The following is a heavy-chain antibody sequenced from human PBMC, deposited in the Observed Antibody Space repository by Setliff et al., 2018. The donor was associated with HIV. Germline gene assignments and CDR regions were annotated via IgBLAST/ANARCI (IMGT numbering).Heavy chain of an antibody. Sequence: PSETLSLTCTVSGGSISSYYWSWIRQPPGKGLEWIGQTYSSGSTKCNPSLKSRVTISVDTSKNQFSLTLSSVTAADTAMYYCATYAGNGGGKGYWGQGTLVTVSS. J-gene: IGHJ4*02. CDR2: TYSSGST. CDR1: GGSISSYY. V-gene: IGHV4-4*09. CDR3: ATYAGNGGGKGY. D-gene: IGHD2-21*01.